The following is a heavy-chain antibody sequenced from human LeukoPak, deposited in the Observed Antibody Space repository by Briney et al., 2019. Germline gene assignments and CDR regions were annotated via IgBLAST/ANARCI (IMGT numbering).Heavy chain of an antibody. CDR3: ARVPDYGDNPDNDY. Sequence: ASVKVSCKASGYTFTSYAMHWVRQAPGQRLEWMGWINAGNGNTKYSQKFQGRVTITRDTSASTAYMELSSLRSEDTAVYYCARVPDYGDNPDNDYWGQGTLVTVSS. J-gene: IGHJ4*02. CDR1: GYTFTSYA. D-gene: IGHD4-17*01. V-gene: IGHV1-3*01. CDR2: INAGNGNT.